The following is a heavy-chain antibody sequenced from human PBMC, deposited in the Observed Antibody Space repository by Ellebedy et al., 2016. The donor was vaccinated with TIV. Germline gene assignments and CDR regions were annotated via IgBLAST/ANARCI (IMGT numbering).Heavy chain of an antibody. D-gene: IGHD3-10*01. Sequence: GGSLRLSXVASGFTFRSYGIYWVRHAPGKGVERAAVLSSDGSNKYYADSVKGRFTISRDNSKNTLYLQMNSLRTDDMAVYYCARGGSSGSSDYWGQGTLVTVSS. J-gene: IGHJ4*02. CDR2: LSSDGSNK. CDR1: GFTFRSYG. CDR3: ARGGSSGSSDY. V-gene: IGHV3-30*03.